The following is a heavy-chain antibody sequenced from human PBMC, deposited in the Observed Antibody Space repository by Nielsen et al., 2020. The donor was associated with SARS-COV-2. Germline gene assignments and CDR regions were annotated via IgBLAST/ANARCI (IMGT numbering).Heavy chain of an antibody. Sequence: GESLKISCAASGFTFSDYYMSWIRQAPGKGLEWVSYISSSGSTIYYADSVKGRFTISRDNSKNTLYLQMNSLRAEDTAVYYCAKATGDSSSWYGFDYWGQGTLVTVSS. D-gene: IGHD6-13*01. CDR3: AKATGDSSSWYGFDY. J-gene: IGHJ4*02. CDR2: ISSSGSTI. CDR1: GFTFSDYY. V-gene: IGHV3-11*01.